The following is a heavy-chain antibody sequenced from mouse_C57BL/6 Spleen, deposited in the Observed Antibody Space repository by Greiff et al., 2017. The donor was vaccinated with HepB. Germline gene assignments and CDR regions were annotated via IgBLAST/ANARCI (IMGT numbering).Heavy chain of an antibody. CDR3: ARYYGSSYKGYFDY. Sequence: QVQLQQPGAEPVKPGASVKLSCKASGYTFTSYWMHWVKQRPGQGLEWIGMIHPNSGSTNYNEKFKSKATLTVDKSSSTAYMQLSSLTSEDSAVYYCARYYGSSYKGYFDYWGQGTTLTVSS. CDR2: IHPNSGST. D-gene: IGHD1-1*01. CDR1: GYTFTSYW. V-gene: IGHV1-64*01. J-gene: IGHJ2*01.